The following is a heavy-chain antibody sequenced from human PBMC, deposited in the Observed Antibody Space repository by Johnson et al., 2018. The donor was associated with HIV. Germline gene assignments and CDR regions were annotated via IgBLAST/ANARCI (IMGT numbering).Heavy chain of an antibody. Sequence: LVESGGGLVQPGRSLRLSCVASGFTFDDYGMSWVRQAPGKGLEWVPGINWNGGSTGYADSVKGRFTISRDNAKNSVYVQMKSLRAEDTALYYCARDRGYSGSHRRPGAFDIWGQGTMVTVSS. J-gene: IGHJ3*02. CDR3: ARDRGYSGSHRRPGAFDI. CDR1: GFTFDDYG. V-gene: IGHV3-20*04. CDR2: INWNGGST. D-gene: IGHD1-26*01.